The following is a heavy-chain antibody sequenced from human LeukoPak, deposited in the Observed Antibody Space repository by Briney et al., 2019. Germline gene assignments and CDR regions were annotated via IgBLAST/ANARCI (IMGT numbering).Heavy chain of an antibody. Sequence: GGSLRLSCAASGFTLSDHWMNWVRQAPGKGPEWVANIKQDGSVQNYVDSVKGRFTVSRDNARNSLSLQMSSLRVEDTAVYYCARTLQYDAAGFYRQFDSWGQGTLVTVSS. CDR2: IKQDGSVQ. CDR1: GFTLSDHW. V-gene: IGHV3-7*01. D-gene: IGHD3-9*01. CDR3: ARTLQYDAAGFYRQFDS. J-gene: IGHJ5*02.